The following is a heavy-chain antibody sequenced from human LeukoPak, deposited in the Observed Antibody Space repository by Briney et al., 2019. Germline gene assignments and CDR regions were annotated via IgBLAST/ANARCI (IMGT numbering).Heavy chain of an antibody. Sequence: GRSLRLSCAASGFTFSSYGMHWVRQAPGKGLEWVAVISYDGSNKYYADSVKGRFTISRDNSKNTLYLQMNNLRAEDTAVYYCAKDERYYDILTGYYSPYYFDYWGQGTLVTVSS. J-gene: IGHJ4*02. CDR1: GFTFSSYG. CDR2: ISYDGSNK. D-gene: IGHD3-9*01. V-gene: IGHV3-30*18. CDR3: AKDERYYDILTGYYSPYYFDY.